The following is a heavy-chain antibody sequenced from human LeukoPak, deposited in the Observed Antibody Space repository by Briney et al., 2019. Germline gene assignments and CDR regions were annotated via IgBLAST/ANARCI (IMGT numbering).Heavy chain of an antibody. J-gene: IGHJ4*02. CDR3: AKVFFGSGPQGGEPMEYYFDY. V-gene: IGHV3-23*01. D-gene: IGHD6-19*01. CDR1: GFTFSSYA. CDR2: ISGSGGST. Sequence: PGGSLRLSCAASGFTFSSYAMSWVRQAPGKGLEWVSAISGSGGSTYYADSVKGRFTISRDNSKNTLYLQMNSLRAEDTAVYYCAKVFFGSGPQGGEPMEYYFDYWGQGTLVTVSS.